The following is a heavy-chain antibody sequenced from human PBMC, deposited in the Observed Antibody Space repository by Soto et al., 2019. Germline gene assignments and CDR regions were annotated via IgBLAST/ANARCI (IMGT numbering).Heavy chain of an antibody. J-gene: IGHJ4*02. V-gene: IGHV3-30*13. D-gene: IGHD1-26*01. CDR2: IFPNGRDK. CDR1: GFNFNTYF. CDR3: ARDDETGSTCDLAY. Sequence: QVQLVQSGGGVVQPGRSLRLSCAASGFNFNTYFMHWVRQAPGKGLEWVAMIFPNGRDKEYADSVKGRFTISRVNSNNRMHLQMDSLRPEATAVYYCARDDETGSTCDLAYWGQGAIVTVSS.